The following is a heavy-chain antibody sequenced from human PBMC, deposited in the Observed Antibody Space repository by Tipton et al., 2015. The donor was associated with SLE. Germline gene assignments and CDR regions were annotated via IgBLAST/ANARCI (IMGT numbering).Heavy chain of an antibody. V-gene: IGHV4-39*07. CDR3: ASPGSSAPGPYFQH. CDR2: IDYSGST. J-gene: IGHJ1*01. D-gene: IGHD6-25*01. CDR1: GGSISSSSYY. Sequence: TLSLTCSVSGGSISSSSYYRGWIRQPPGKGLEWIGSIDYSGSTYYNPSLKSRVTISVDTSKNQFSLKLSSVTAADTAVYYCASPGSSAPGPYFQHWGQGTLVTVSS.